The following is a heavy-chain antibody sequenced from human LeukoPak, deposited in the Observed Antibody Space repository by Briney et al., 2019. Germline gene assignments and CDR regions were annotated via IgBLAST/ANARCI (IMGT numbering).Heavy chain of an antibody. CDR3: ARGCPSGGGGPSYYFYYMDV. J-gene: IGHJ6*03. CDR2: LNPDSGNT. Sequence: ASVKVSCKASGYTFTRYDIHWVRQATGEGLEWMGWLNPDSGNTGSPQKFQGRVAITRNTSISPAYMELSSLRYEDTAVYYCARGCPSGGGGPSYYFYYMDVWGKGTTVTVSS. V-gene: IGHV1-8*01. CDR1: GYTFTRYD. D-gene: IGHD2-15*01.